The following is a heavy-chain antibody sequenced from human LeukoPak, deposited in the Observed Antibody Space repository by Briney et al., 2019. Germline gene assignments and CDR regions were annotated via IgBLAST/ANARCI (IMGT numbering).Heavy chain of an antibody. CDR3: ARESEDSSGYYTDPFDY. CDR2: ISAYNGNT. CDR1: GYTFTSYG. D-gene: IGHD3-22*01. V-gene: IGHV1-18*01. J-gene: IGHJ4*02. Sequence: GASVKVSCKASGYTFTSYGISWVRQAPGQGLEWMGWISAYNGNTNYAQKLQGRVTMTTDTSTSTAYMELRSLRSDDTAVYYCARESEDSSGYYTDPFDYWGQGTLVTVSS.